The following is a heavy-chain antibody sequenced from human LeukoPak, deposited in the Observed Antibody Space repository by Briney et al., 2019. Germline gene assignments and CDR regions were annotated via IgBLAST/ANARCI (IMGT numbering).Heavy chain of an antibody. Sequence: GSLRLSCAASGFTFNNAWMSWVRQPPGKGLEWIGEINHSGSTNYNPSLKSRVTISVDTSKNQFSLKLSSVTAADTAVYYCARRIAAAINFDYWGQGTLVTVSS. CDR2: INHSGST. J-gene: IGHJ4*02. CDR3: ARRIAAAINFDY. V-gene: IGHV4-34*01. CDR1: GFTFNNAW. D-gene: IGHD6-13*01.